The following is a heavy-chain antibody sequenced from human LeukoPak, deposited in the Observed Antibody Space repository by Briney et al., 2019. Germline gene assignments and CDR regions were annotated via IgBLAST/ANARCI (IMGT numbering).Heavy chain of an antibody. V-gene: IGHV3-23*01. Sequence: ETLSLTCTVSGGSISSSSYYWGWIRQPPGKGLEWVSAISGSGGSTYYADSVKGRFTISRDNSKNTLYLQMNSLRAEDTAVYYCAKNGNSLQYYYMDVWGKGTTVTVSS. CDR3: AKNGNSLQYYYMDV. J-gene: IGHJ6*03. CDR1: GGSISSSSYY. D-gene: IGHD4-23*01. CDR2: ISGSGGST.